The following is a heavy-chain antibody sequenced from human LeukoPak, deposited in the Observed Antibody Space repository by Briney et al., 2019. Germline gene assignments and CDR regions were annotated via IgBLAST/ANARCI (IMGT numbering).Heavy chain of an antibody. CDR3: ARAPDSDSGYDYFDY. Sequence: GESLQISCKGSGSTFTNHWISWVRQLPGKGLEWMGKIDPSDSYTNYSPSFQGHVTISADKSISTAYLQWSSLKASDTAMYYCARAPDSDSGYDYFDYWGQGTLVTVSS. D-gene: IGHD5-12*01. CDR1: GSTFTNHW. J-gene: IGHJ4*02. V-gene: IGHV5-10-1*01. CDR2: IDPSDSYT.